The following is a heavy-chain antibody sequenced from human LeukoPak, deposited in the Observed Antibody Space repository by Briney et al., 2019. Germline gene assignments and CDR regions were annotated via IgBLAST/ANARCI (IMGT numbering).Heavy chain of an antibody. Sequence: GGSVSLSCAPSGFTFSSYAMHWVRQAPGKGLEYVSAISSNGGSTYYANSVKGRFTISRDNSKNTLYLQMGSLRAEDMAVYYCARLEYSGSFYYWGQGTLVTVSS. V-gene: IGHV3-64*01. J-gene: IGHJ4*02. D-gene: IGHD1-26*01. CDR2: ISSNGGST. CDR1: GFTFSSYA. CDR3: ARLEYSGSFYY.